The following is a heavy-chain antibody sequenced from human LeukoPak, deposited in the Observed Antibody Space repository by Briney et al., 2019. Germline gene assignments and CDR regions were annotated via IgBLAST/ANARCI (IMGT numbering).Heavy chain of an antibody. CDR3: ARTNPVYGDYDY. V-gene: IGHV3-53*01. CDR1: VLTVTDNY. CDR2: MYPDGST. Sequence: PGGSLRLSCAFSVLTVTDNYMSGVRQAPGKGLEWVSVMYPDGSTYHADSVKGRFTISRDNSKNTLFLQMNTLRADDTAVYHCARTNPVYGDYDYWGQGTLVTVSS. J-gene: IGHJ4*02. D-gene: IGHD4-17*01.